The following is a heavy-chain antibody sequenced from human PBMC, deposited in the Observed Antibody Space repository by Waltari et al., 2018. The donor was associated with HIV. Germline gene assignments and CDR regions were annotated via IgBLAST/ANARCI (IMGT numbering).Heavy chain of an antibody. D-gene: IGHD2-15*01. CDR3: ARYHCPGGTCDSFDF. J-gene: IGHJ4*02. Sequence: QVQLQESGPGLVKPSETLSLTCSVSNDSISGYYWSWIRQPPGRGLEWIGYIHYTGGTNYNPSLKSRVTFSVDTTNNRLSRRLASVTAADTAVYYCARYHCPGGTCDSFDFWGQGTLVTVSS. CDR1: NDSISGYY. CDR2: IHYTGGT. V-gene: IGHV4-59*01.